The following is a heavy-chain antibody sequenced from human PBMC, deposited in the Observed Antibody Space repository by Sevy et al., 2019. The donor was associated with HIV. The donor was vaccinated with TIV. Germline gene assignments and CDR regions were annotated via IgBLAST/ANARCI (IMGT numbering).Heavy chain of an antibody. CDR1: GFTFGDYA. Sequence: GGSLRLSCTASGFTFGDYAMNWLRQAPGKGLEWVGFIRSNTFGATPEYAASVKGGFTISRDDSKSIAYLQMNSLKTEDTAVYFCARVRGTISPYYYFGMDVWGQGTTVTVSS. CDR2: IRSNTFGATP. V-gene: IGHV3-49*03. J-gene: IGHJ6*02. D-gene: IGHD3-10*01. CDR3: ARVRGTISPYYYFGMDV.